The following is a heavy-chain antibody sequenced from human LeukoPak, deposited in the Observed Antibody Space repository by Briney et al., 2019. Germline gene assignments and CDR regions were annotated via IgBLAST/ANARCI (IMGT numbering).Heavy chain of an antibody. CDR1: GGSISSYY. Sequence: SETLSLTCTVSGGSISSYYWSWIRQPPGKGLEWIGYIYYSGSTNYNPSLKSRVTISVDASKNQFSLKLSSVTAADTAVYYCASGGRDGYNSFDYWGQGTLVTVSS. J-gene: IGHJ4*02. CDR3: ASGGRDGYNSFDY. V-gene: IGHV4-59*01. CDR2: IYYSGST. D-gene: IGHD5-24*01.